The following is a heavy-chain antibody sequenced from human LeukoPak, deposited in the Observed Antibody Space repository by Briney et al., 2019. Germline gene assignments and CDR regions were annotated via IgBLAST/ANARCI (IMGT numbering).Heavy chain of an antibody. V-gene: IGHV1-8*01. CDR1: GYTFTSYD. CDR3: ARGRRGVRGVIPYYYYYMDV. CDR2: MNPNSGNT. J-gene: IGHJ6*03. D-gene: IGHD3-10*01. Sequence: GASVKVSCKASGYTFTSYDINWVRQATGQGLEWMGWMNPNSGNTGYAQKFQGRVTMTRNTSISTAYMELSSLRSEDTAVYYCARGRRGVRGVIPYYYYYMDVWGKGTTVTISS.